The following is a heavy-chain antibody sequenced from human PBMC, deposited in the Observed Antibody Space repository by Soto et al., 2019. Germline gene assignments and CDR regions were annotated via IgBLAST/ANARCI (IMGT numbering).Heavy chain of an antibody. D-gene: IGHD1-7*01. CDR3: ARDQGGTTLYYHGMDV. V-gene: IGHV3-30-3*01. CDR2: ISYDGSNK. J-gene: IGHJ6*02. Sequence: QVQLVDSGGGVVQPGRSLKLSCAASGFTFRSYAMHWVRQAPGKGLEWVTLISYDGSNKYYADSVKGRFTISRDNSKNTLYLQMNSLRPEDTAVYHCARDQGGTTLYYHGMDVWGQGTTVTVSS. CDR1: GFTFRSYA.